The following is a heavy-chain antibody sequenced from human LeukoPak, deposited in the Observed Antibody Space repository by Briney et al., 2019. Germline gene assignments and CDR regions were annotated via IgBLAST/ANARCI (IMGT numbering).Heavy chain of an antibody. D-gene: IGHD3-10*01. Sequence: GRSLRLSCAASGFTFSSYGMHWVRQAPGKGLEWVAVIWYDGSNKYYADSVKGRFTISRDNSKNTLYLQMNSLRAEDTAVYYCARETGITMVRGVALGYYYGMDVWGQGTTVTVSS. CDR1: GFTFSSYG. V-gene: IGHV3-33*01. J-gene: IGHJ6*02. CDR3: ARETGITMVRGVALGYYYGMDV. CDR2: IWYDGSNK.